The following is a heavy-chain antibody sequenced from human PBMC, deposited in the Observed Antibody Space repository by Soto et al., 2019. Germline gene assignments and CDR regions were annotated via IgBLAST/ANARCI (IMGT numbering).Heavy chain of an antibody. Sequence: QVQLVQSGAEVKKPGASVKVSCKDSGYSFTAYVISWVRQAPGQGLEWMGWISTAHSDIGYAQKFQGRVTMTTDTSTSTAYMELRSLRSDDTAVYYCARDLAYIREFWGQGTLVTVSS. CDR1: GYSFTAYV. D-gene: IGHD4-17*01. J-gene: IGHJ4*02. V-gene: IGHV1-18*01. CDR3: ARDLAYIREF. CDR2: ISTAHSDI.